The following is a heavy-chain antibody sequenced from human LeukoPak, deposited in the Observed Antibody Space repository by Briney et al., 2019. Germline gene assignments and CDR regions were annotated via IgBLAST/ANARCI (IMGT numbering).Heavy chain of an antibody. J-gene: IGHJ4*02. CDR2: IYYSGST. Sequence: SETLSLTCTVSGGSISSGGYYWSWIRQHPGKGLEWIGYIYYSGSTYYNPSLKSRVTISVDTSKNQFSLKLSSVTAADTAVFYCARENSGSYREFDYWGQGTLVTVSS. V-gene: IGHV4-31*03. D-gene: IGHD1-26*01. CDR3: ARENSGSYREFDY. CDR1: GGSISSGGYY.